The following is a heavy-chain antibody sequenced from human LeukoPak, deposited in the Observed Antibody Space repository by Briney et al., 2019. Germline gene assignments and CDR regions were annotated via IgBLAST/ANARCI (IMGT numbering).Heavy chain of an antibody. CDR2: SSPYNGKT. CDR1: GYSFINYG. CDR3: ARKGCTGDCYRFDP. D-gene: IGHD2-21*02. V-gene: IGHV1-18*01. Sequence: GASVKVSCKASGYSFINYGITWVRQAPGQGLEWMGGSSPYNGKTNYAQKFQGRVTMTTDTSTSTAYMELSSLRSDDTAVYYCARKGCTGDCYRFDPWGQGTLVTVSS. J-gene: IGHJ5*02.